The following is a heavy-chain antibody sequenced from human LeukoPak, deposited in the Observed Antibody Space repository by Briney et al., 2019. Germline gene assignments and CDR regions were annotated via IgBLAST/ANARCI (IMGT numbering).Heavy chain of an antibody. J-gene: IGHJ3*02. D-gene: IGHD6-13*01. Sequence: GGSLRLSCAASRFTVSSNYMSWVRQAPGKGLEWVSVIYSGGSTYYADSVKGRFTISRDNSKNTLYLQMNSLRAEDTAVYYCAKDYSSSWYFDAFDIWGQGTMVTVSS. CDR1: RFTVSSNY. CDR3: AKDYSSSWYFDAFDI. V-gene: IGHV3-53*01. CDR2: IYSGGST.